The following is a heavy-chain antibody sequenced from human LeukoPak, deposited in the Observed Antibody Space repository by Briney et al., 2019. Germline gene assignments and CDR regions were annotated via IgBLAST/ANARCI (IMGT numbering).Heavy chain of an antibody. CDR3: AAQPPYCSSTSCYLAAFDI. V-gene: IGHV1-69*02. Sequence: ASVKVSCKASGGTFSSYTISWVRQAPGQGLEWMGRIIPILGIANYAQKFQGRVTITADKSTSTAYMELSSLRSEDTAVYYCAAQPPYCSSTSCYLAAFDIWGQGTMVTVSS. CDR1: GGTFSSYT. CDR2: IIPILGIA. J-gene: IGHJ3*02. D-gene: IGHD2-2*01.